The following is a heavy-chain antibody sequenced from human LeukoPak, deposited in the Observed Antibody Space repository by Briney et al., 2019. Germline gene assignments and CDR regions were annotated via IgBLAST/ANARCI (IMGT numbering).Heavy chain of an antibody. D-gene: IGHD3-22*01. CDR2: INPNSGGT. Sequence: ASVKVSCKASGYTFTGYYMHWVRQAPGQGLEWMGWINPNSGGTNYAQKFQGRVTMTRDTSISTAYMELSRLRSDDTAVYYCARGDYYDSSGYSTDCDYWGQGTLVTVSS. CDR3: ARGDYYDSSGYSTDCDY. J-gene: IGHJ4*02. CDR1: GYTFTGYY. V-gene: IGHV1-2*02.